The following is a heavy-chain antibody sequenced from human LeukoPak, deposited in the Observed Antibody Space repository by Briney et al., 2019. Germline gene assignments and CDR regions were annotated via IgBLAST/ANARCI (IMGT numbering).Heavy chain of an antibody. CDR2: INHSGST. J-gene: IGHJ4*02. Sequence: SETLSLTCAVYGGSFSGYYWSWIRQPPGKGLEWIGEINHSGSTNYNPSLKSRVTISVDTSKNQFSLKLSSVTAADTAVYYCARGPYYDILTGYFGRTRILYYFDYWGQGTLVTVSS. V-gene: IGHV4-34*01. CDR3: ARGPYYDILTGYFGRTRILYYFDY. CDR1: GGSFSGYY. D-gene: IGHD3-9*01.